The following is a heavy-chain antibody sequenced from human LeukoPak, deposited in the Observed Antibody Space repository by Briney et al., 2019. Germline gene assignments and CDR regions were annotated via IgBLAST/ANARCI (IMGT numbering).Heavy chain of an antibody. CDR1: GGSFSGYY. Sequence: PSETLSLTCAVYGGSFSGYYWSWIRQPPGKGLEWIWEINHSGSTNYNPSPKSRVTISIDTSKNQFSLKLSSVTAADTAVYYCARAMIVVIITTPGYFDLWGRGTLVTVSS. CDR2: INHSGST. V-gene: IGHV4-34*01. D-gene: IGHD3-22*01. J-gene: IGHJ2*01. CDR3: ARAMIVVIITTPGYFDL.